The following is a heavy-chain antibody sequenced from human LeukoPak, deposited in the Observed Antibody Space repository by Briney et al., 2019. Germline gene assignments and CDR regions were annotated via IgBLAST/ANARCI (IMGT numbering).Heavy chain of an antibody. CDR2: ISGSGHDI. CDR3: ARFIAAPYYFDY. V-gene: IGHV3-11*06. D-gene: IGHD6-13*01. J-gene: IGHJ4*02. CDR1: GFTFSDSY. Sequence: GGSLRLSCAASGFTFSDSYMTWVRQAPGKGVEWVAYISGSGHDINYSDSVKGRFTTSRDNAKNSLYLQMNSLRAEDTAVYYCARFIAAPYYFDYWGRGTLVTVSS.